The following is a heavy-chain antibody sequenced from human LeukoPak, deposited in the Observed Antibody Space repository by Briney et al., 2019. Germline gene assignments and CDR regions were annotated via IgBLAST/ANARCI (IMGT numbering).Heavy chain of an antibody. CDR3: ARDITMVRGVITHYFDY. CDR2: INPNSGGT. J-gene: IGHJ4*02. Sequence: ASVKVSCKASGYTFTGYYMHWVRQAPGQGLEWMGWINPNSGGTNYAQKFQGRVTMTRDTSISTAYMELSRLRSDDTAVYYCARDITMVRGVITHYFDYWGQGTLVTVSS. CDR1: GYTFTGYY. D-gene: IGHD3-10*01. V-gene: IGHV1-2*02.